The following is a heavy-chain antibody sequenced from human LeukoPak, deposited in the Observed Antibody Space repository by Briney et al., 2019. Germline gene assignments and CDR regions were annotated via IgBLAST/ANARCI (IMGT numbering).Heavy chain of an antibody. CDR1: GGSISSSNW. CDR2: IYHSGST. CDR3: ARDLAVAGYNWFDP. D-gene: IGHD6-19*01. Sequence: SETLSLTCTVSGGSISSSNWWSWVRQPPGKGLEWIGEIYHSGSTNYNPSLKSRVTISVDKSKNQFSLKLSSVTAADTAVYYCARDLAVAGYNWFDPWGQGTLVTVSS. J-gene: IGHJ5*02. V-gene: IGHV4-4*02.